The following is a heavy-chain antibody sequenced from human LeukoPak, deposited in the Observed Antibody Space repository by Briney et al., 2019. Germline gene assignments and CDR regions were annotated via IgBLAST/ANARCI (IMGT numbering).Heavy chain of an antibody. CDR1: GFTFSSYW. CDR2: IKQDGSEK. Sequence: GGSLRLSCAASGFTFSSYWMSWVRQAPGKGLEWVANIKQDGSEKYYVDSVKGRFTISRDNAKNSLYLQMNSLRAEDTALYYCAKETSIVGATKAFDYWGQGTLVTVSS. J-gene: IGHJ4*02. D-gene: IGHD1-26*01. CDR3: AKETSIVGATKAFDY. V-gene: IGHV3-7*03.